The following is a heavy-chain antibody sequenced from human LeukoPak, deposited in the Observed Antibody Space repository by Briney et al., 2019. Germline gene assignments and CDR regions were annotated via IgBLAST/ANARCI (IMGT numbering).Heavy chain of an antibody. CDR2: IDTSGLRT. CDR3: VKDATWGGFDY. J-gene: IGHJ4*02. CDR1: GFSFSIYG. V-gene: IGHV3-23*01. D-gene: IGHD3-16*01. Sequence: GGTLRLSCAASGFSFSIYGMSWVRQAPGKGLDWVSAIDTSGLRTFYADSVKGRFTVSRDNSRSTLFLQINSLRADDAALYYCVKDATWGGFDYWGQGTLVTVSS.